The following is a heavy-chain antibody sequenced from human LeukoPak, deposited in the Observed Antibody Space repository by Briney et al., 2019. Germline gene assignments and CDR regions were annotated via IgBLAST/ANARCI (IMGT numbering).Heavy chain of an antibody. J-gene: IGHJ4*02. CDR1: GFTFSSYW. D-gene: IGHD1-26*01. V-gene: IGHV3-74*01. CDR2: INSDGSST. Sequence: GGSLRLSCAASGFTFSSYWMHWVRQAPGKGLVWVSRINSDGSSTSYADSVKGRFTISRDNAKNTLYLRMNSLRAEDTAVYYCTRESSVGAHKAFDFWGQGTLVTVSS. CDR3: TRESSVGAHKAFDF.